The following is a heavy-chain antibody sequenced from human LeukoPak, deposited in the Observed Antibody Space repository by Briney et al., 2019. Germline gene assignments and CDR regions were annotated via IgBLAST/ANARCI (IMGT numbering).Heavy chain of an antibody. J-gene: IGHJ5*02. CDR2: ISAYNGNT. CDR3: ARGRPSSGWFGEPENWFDP. V-gene: IGHV1-18*01. Sequence: ASVKVSCKASGYTFTSYGISWVRQAPGQGLAWMGWISAYNGNTNYAQKLQGRVTMTTDTSTSTAYMELRSLRSDDTAVYYCARGRPSSGWFGEPENWFDPWGQGTLVTVSS. D-gene: IGHD3-10*01. CDR1: GYTFTSYG.